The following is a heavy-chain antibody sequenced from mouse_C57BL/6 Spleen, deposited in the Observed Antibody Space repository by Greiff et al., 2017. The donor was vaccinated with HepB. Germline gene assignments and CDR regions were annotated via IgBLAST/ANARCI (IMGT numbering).Heavy chain of an antibody. CDR3: ARNDDYDVAWFAY. CDR1: GFSLTSYG. D-gene: IGHD2-4*01. CDR2: IWSGGST. Sequence: QVQLKESGPGLVQPSQSLSITCTVSGFSLTSYGVHWVRQSPGKGLEWLGVIWSGGSTDYNAAFISRLSISKDNSKSQVFFKMNSLQADDTAIYYCARNDDYDVAWFAYWGQGTLVTVSA. V-gene: IGHV2-2*01. J-gene: IGHJ3*01.